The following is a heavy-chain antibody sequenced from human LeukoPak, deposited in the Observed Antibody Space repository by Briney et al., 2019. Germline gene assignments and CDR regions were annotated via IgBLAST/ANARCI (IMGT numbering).Heavy chain of an antibody. D-gene: IGHD3-16*01. Sequence: PSETLSLTCTVSGYSISSGYYWGWIRQPPGKGLEWIGSIYHSGSTYYNPSLKSRVTISEDTSKNQFSLKLSSVTAADTAVYYCARVLWNYFDYWGQGTLVTVSS. J-gene: IGHJ4*02. CDR3: ARVLWNYFDY. CDR2: IYHSGST. V-gene: IGHV4-38-2*02. CDR1: GYSISSGYY.